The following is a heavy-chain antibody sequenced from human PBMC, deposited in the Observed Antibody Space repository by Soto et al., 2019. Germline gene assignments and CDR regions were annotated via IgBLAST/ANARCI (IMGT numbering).Heavy chain of an antibody. CDR2: ISFDGSNK. CDR1: GFTFSTFG. D-gene: IGHD7-27*01. CDR3: GKDLNWGSRFYYYGVDV. Sequence: LGGSLRLSCAASGFTFSTFGIHWVRQAPGKGLEWVALISFDGSNKYYADSVKGRFTISRDNSKNTVSLQMNSLRAEDTAVYYCGKDLNWGSRFYYYGVDVWGQGTTVTVSS. J-gene: IGHJ6*02. V-gene: IGHV3-30*18.